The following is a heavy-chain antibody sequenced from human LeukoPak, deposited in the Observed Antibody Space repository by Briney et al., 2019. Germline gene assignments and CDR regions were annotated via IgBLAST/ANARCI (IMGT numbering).Heavy chain of an antibody. V-gene: IGHV1-69*04. Sequence: SVKVSCKASVGTFSSYAISWVRQAPGQGLEWMGRIIPILGIANYAQKLQGRVTMTTDTSTSTAYMELRSLRSDDTAVYYCARDKGSMVRGVIITEGVSVPFDYWGQGTLVTVSS. D-gene: IGHD3-10*01. CDR3: ARDKGSMVRGVIITEGVSVPFDY. CDR2: IIPILGIA. J-gene: IGHJ4*02. CDR1: VGTFSSYA.